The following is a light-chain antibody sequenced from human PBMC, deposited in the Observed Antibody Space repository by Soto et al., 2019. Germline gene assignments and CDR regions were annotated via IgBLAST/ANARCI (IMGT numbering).Light chain of an antibody. CDR1: QSLLFSDAKTY. V-gene: IGKV2D-29*01. J-gene: IGKJ3*01. CDR2: EVF. CDR3: MQSIQLPPT. Sequence: DIVMTQTPLSLSVTPGQPASISCKSSQSLLFSDAKTYLYWYLQRPGQPPQLLISEVFNRFSGVLDRFSGSGSVTDFTLTISRVEAEDVGIYYCMQSIQLPPTFGPGTKVDIK.